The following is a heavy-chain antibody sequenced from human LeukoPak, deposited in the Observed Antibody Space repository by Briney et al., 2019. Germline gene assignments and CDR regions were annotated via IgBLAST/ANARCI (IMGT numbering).Heavy chain of an antibody. CDR2: INHSGSN. J-gene: IGHJ6*02. V-gene: IGHV4-34*01. CDR1: GGSFSGYY. CDR3: ALTLGYCSSTSCPNIYYYYGMDV. Sequence: SETLSLTCAVYGGSFSGYYWSWIRPPPGKGLEWIGEINHSGSNNYNPSLKSRVTISVDTSKNQFSLKLSSVTAADTAVYYCALTLGYCSSTSCPNIYYYYGMDVWGQGTTVTVSS. D-gene: IGHD2-2*01.